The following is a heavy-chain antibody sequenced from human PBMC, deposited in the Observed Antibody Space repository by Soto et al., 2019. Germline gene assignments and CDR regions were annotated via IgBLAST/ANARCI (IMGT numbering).Heavy chain of an antibody. CDR2: IYYSGST. CDR3: ARHNYGSGSTYFDY. CDR1: GGSISSYC. V-gene: IGHV4-59*08. J-gene: IGHJ4*02. D-gene: IGHD3-10*01. Sequence: PLETLYLTCTVSGGSISSYCWSWIRQPPGKGLEWIGYIYYSGSTNYNPSLKSRDTISLDTSKNQFSLKLSSVTAADTAVYYCARHNYGSGSTYFDYWGQGTLVTVSS.